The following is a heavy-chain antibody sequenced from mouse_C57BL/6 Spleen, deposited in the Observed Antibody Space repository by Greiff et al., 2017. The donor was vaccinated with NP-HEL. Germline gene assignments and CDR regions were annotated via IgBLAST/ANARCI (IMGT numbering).Heavy chain of an antibody. Sequence: QVQLKQSGAELVKPGASVKISCKASGYAFSSYWMNWVKQRPGKGLEWIGQIYPGDGDTNYNGKFKGKATLTADKSSSTAYMQLSSLTSEDSAVYFCARITTVVASRDYFDYWGQGTTLTVSS. J-gene: IGHJ2*01. V-gene: IGHV1-80*01. CDR1: GYAFSSYW. CDR3: ARITTVVASRDYFDY. D-gene: IGHD1-1*01. CDR2: IYPGDGDT.